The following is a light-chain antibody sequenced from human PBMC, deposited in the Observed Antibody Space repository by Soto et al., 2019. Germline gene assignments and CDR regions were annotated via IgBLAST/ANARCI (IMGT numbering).Light chain of an antibody. CDR2: EVN. J-gene: IGLJ1*01. CDR1: SSDVGGYKY. CDR3: SSYAGSNNFV. Sequence: ALTQPPSASGSPGQSVTISCTGTSSDVGGYKYVSWYQQHPGKAPKLMIYEVNKRPSGVPDRFSGSKSGNTASPTVSGLQAEDEADYYCSSYAGSNNFVFGTGTKVTVL. V-gene: IGLV2-8*01.